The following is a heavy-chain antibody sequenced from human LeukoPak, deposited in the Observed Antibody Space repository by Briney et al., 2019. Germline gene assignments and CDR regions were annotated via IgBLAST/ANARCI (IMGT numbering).Heavy chain of an antibody. J-gene: IGHJ6*03. CDR2: ISIDGGRT. Sequence: PGGSLRLSCAASGFTFSSYAMSWVRQAPGKGPEWVSTISIDGGRTHYADSVKGRFTVSRDTSKNTLYLQMNSLRAEDTAVYYCARKGIGSSRYQNMDVWGKGTTVTVSS. CDR3: ARKGIGSSRYQNMDV. CDR1: GFTFSSYA. D-gene: IGHD6-25*01. V-gene: IGHV3-23*01.